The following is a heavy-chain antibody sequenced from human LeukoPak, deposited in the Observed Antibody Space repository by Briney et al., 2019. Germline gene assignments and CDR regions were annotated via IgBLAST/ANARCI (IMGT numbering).Heavy chain of an antibody. D-gene: IGHD4-17*01. Sequence: GGSLRLSCAASGFTFSSYTIHWVRQPPGKGLEWVAVISFDGSNKYYADSVKGRFTISRDNSKNTLYLQMNSLRAEDTAVYYCARGATVTNADYWGQGTLVTVSS. V-gene: IGHV3-30-3*01. CDR1: GFTFSSYT. J-gene: IGHJ4*02. CDR3: ARGATVTNADY. CDR2: ISFDGSNK.